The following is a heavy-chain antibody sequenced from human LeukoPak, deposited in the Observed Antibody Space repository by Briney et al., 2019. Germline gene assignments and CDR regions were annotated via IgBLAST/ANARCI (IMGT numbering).Heavy chain of an antibody. J-gene: IGHJ4*02. CDR3: PRGKPDY. Sequence: PGGSLRLSCTGSGFTFSSYEMNWVRQAPGTGLEWVSYISSSGSTIYYAESAKGRFTISRDHAKDHLYLQMDSLRAERTAVYYFPRGKPDYWGQGILCSVSS. CDR2: ISSSGSTI. CDR1: GFTFSSYE. V-gene: IGHV3-48*03.